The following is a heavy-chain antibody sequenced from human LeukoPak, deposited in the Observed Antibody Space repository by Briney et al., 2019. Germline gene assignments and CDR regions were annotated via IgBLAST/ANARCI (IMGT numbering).Heavy chain of an antibody. Sequence: NPGGSLRLSCAASGFTFSSYSTNCVRQAPGKGLEWVSSISSRSSYIYYADSVKGRFTISRDTAKNSMYLQMNSLRAEDTAVYYCARSLIDYDILTGYYESHYFDYWGQGTLVTVSS. CDR2: ISSRSSYI. CDR3: ARSLIDYDILTGYYESHYFDY. V-gene: IGHV3-21*01. J-gene: IGHJ4*02. CDR1: GFTFSSYS. D-gene: IGHD3-9*01.